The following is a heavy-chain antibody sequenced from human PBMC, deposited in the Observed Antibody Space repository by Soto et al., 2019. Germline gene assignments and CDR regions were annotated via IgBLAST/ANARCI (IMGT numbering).Heavy chain of an antibody. CDR1: GFTFSSYW. Sequence: GGSLRLSCAASGFTFSSYWMSWVRQAPGKGLEWVANIKQDGSEKYYVDSVKGRFTISRDNSKNSLYLQMNSLRAEDTAVYYCARGLRFLEWPVDYWGQGTLVTVSS. CDR3: ARGLRFLEWPVDY. CDR2: IKQDGSEK. V-gene: IGHV3-7*02. D-gene: IGHD3-3*01. J-gene: IGHJ4*02.